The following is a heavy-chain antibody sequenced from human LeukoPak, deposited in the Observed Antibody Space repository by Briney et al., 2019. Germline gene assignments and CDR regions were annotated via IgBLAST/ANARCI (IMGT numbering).Heavy chain of an antibody. CDR2: ISGSGGST. CDR1: GFTFSNYG. Sequence: PGGSLRLSCAASGFTFSNYGMNWVRQAPGKGLEWVSGISGSGGSTYSADSVKGRFIISRDNSKSMLYLQMNSLRAEDTAVYYCARDGGGYDYDYWGQGTLVTVSS. CDR3: ARDGGGYDYDY. D-gene: IGHD5-12*01. J-gene: IGHJ4*02. V-gene: IGHV3-23*01.